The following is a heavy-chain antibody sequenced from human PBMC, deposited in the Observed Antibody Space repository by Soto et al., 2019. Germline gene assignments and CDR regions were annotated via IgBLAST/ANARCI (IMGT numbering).Heavy chain of an antibody. V-gene: IGHV3-48*01. CDR2: ISSSSSTI. Sequence: GGSLRLSCAASGFTFSSYSMNWVRQAPGKGLEWVSYISSSSSTIYYADSVKGRFTISRDNAKNTLYLQMNSLRAEDTAVYYCAKLYDSSGYYPYSYYGMDVWGQGTTVTVSS. J-gene: IGHJ6*02. CDR3: AKLYDSSGYYPYSYYGMDV. CDR1: GFTFSSYS. D-gene: IGHD3-22*01.